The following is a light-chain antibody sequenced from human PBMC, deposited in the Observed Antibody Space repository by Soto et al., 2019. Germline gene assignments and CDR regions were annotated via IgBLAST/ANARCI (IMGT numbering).Light chain of an antibody. CDR2: DAA. CDR3: QKSGT. Sequence: EIVLTQSPVTLSVSPGERATLSCRASQSVSNFLAWYQQKPGQAPRLLIYDAAKRATGIPARFSGSGSGTDFTLTISSLEPEASAVYYCQKSGTFGQGTKLEIK. V-gene: IGKV3-11*01. J-gene: IGKJ2*01. CDR1: QSVSNF.